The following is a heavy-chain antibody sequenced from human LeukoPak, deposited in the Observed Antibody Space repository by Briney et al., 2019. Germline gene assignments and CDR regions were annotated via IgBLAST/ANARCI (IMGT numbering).Heavy chain of an antibody. D-gene: IGHD3-16*01. CDR1: GFTFSSYS. J-gene: IGHJ4*02. V-gene: IGHV3-23*01. CDR2: ISGGGGT. Sequence: GGSLRLSCAASGFTFSSYSMSWVRQAPGKGLEWVSGISGGGGTYYADSVKGRFTISRDNSKNTLYLQVNSLRAEDTGVYYCARVITFGGALDYWGQGTLVTVSS. CDR3: ARVITFGGALDY.